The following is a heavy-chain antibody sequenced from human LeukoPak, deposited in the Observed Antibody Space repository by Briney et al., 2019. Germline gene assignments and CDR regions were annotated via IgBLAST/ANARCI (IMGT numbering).Heavy chain of an antibody. J-gene: IGHJ5*02. Sequence: SETLSLTCTVSGGSVSSSSYYWGWIRQPLGKGLEWIGSVYFSGTTYYNPSLKSRVTISVDTSKNQFSLKLNSVTAADTAVYYCARHEVGYCSSPSCYGGNWLEPWGQGTLVTVSS. CDR3: ARHEVGYCSSPSCYGGNWLEP. CDR2: VYFSGTT. D-gene: IGHD2-2*01. V-gene: IGHV4-39*01. CDR1: GGSVSSSSYY.